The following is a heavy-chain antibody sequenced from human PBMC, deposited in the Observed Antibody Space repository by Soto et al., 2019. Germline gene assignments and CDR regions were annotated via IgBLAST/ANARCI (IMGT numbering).Heavy chain of an antibody. V-gene: IGHV1-18*01. CDR2: VSANNLNT. J-gene: IGHJ3*01. CDR1: GFTFSIYG. Sequence: GASVKVSCKASGFTFSIYGVTWVRQAPGQGLEWMGWVSANNLNTHYAQKFQGRVTMTTDTSTSTAYMELSSLRSEDTAVYYCATSLIPIISGANQDALDFCRQRTMGTASS. CDR3: ATSLIPIISGANQDALDF. D-gene: IGHD3-22*01.